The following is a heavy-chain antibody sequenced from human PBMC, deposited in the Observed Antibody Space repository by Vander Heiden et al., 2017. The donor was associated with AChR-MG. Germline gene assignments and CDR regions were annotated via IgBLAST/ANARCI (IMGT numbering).Heavy chain of an antibody. CDR1: GFTFSSYA. J-gene: IGHJ4*02. CDR3: ARDSSGSYSLYFDY. Sequence: QVQLVESGGGVVQPGRSLRLSCAASGFTFSSYAMHWVRQAPGKGLEWVAVISYDGSNKYYADSVKGRFTISRDNSKNTLYLQMNSLRAEDTAVYYCARDSSGSYSLYFDYWGQGTLVTVSS. D-gene: IGHD1-26*01. CDR2: ISYDGSNK. V-gene: IGHV3-30-3*01.